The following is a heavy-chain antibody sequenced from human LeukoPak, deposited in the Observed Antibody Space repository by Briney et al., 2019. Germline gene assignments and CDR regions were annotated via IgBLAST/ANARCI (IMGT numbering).Heavy chain of an antibody. Sequence: SETLSLTCTVSGGSISSSSYYWGWIRQPPGKGLEWIGSIYYSGSTYYNPSLKSRVTISVDTSKNQFSPKLSSVTAADTAVYYCARLTTVTTGRVYWGQGTLVTVSS. D-gene: IGHD4-17*01. J-gene: IGHJ4*02. V-gene: IGHV4-39*01. CDR1: GGSISSSSYY. CDR2: IYYSGST. CDR3: ARLTTVTTGRVY.